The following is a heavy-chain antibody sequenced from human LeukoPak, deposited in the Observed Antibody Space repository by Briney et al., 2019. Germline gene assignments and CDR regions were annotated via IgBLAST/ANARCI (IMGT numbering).Heavy chain of an antibody. CDR1: GFTFSSYS. V-gene: IGHV3-48*01. D-gene: IGHD6-25*01. Sequence: PGGSLRLSCAASGFTFSSYSMNWVRQAPGKGLEWVSYISSSSSTIYYADSVKGRFTISRDNAKNSLYLQMNSLRAEDTAVYYCAKDARIGAGYAGLFDNWGQGTLVTVSS. CDR2: ISSSSSTI. J-gene: IGHJ4*02. CDR3: AKDARIGAGYAGLFDN.